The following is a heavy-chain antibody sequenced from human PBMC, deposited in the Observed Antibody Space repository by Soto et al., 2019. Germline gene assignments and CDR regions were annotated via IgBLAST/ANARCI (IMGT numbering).Heavy chain of an antibody. CDR3: ARDTIRYFDWLSSFDY. J-gene: IGHJ4*02. D-gene: IGHD3-9*01. CDR1: GFTFSSYA. Sequence: GGSLRLSCAASGFTFSSYAMSWVRQAPGKGLEWVSAISGSSSTIYYADSVKGRFTISRDNAKNSLYLQMNSLRAEDTAVYYCARDTIRYFDWLSSFDYWGQGTLVTVSS. V-gene: IGHV3-48*01. CDR2: ISGSSSTI.